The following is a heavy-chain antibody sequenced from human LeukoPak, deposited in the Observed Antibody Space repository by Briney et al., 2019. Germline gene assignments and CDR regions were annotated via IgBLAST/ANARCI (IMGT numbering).Heavy chain of an antibody. Sequence: SVKVSCKVSGYTLTEFSMHWVRQAPGKGLEWMGGFDPEDGETIYAQKFQGRVTMTEDTSTDTAYMELSSLRSEDTAVYYCATGPTYGYEYYFDYWGQGTLVTVSS. CDR3: ATGPTYGYEYYFDY. D-gene: IGHD5-18*01. CDR2: FDPEDGET. J-gene: IGHJ4*02. V-gene: IGHV1-24*01. CDR1: GYTLTEFS.